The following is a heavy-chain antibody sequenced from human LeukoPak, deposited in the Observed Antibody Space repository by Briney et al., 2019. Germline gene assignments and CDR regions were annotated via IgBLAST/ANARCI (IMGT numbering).Heavy chain of an antibody. V-gene: IGHV1-8*01. D-gene: IGHD4-17*01. CDR2: MNPNSGNT. Sequence: ASVKVSCKASGYTFTSYDINWLRQATGQGLEWMGWMNPNSGNTGYAQKFQGRVTMTRNTSISTAYMELSSLRSEDTAVYYCAKDGDADYGMDVWGQGTTVTVSS. J-gene: IGHJ6*02. CDR3: AKDGDADYGMDV. CDR1: GYTFTSYD.